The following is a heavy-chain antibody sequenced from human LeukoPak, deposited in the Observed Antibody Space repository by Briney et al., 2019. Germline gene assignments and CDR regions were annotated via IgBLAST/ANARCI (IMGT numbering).Heavy chain of an antibody. J-gene: IGHJ4*02. CDR3: ARGRSWGESGFDY. CDR1: GDSVFNNSAA. CDR2: TYYRSKWYN. V-gene: IGHV6-1*01. Sequence: SQTLSLTCAISGDSVFNNSAAWNWIRQSPSRGLEWLGRTYYRSKWYNDYAVSVTSRITISPDTSKNQLSLQLKSVTPEDTAVYYCARGRSWGESGFDYWGQGTLVTVSS. D-gene: IGHD6-13*01.